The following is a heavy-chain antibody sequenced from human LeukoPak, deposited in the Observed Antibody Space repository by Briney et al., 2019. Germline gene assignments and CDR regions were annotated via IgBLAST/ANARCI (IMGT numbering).Heavy chain of an antibody. J-gene: IGHJ4*02. Sequence: GGSLTLSCVASGFIFGDNWMGWVSQAPRKGLEWVAYINPQGTEKYYSDSLEVRFSISRDNAKNSVYLQMNSLRVEDAGFYYCGRWGVNAGLDYWGQGSLVTVSS. V-gene: IGHV3-7*01. D-gene: IGHD3-10*01. CDR3: GRWGVNAGLDY. CDR2: INPQGTEK. CDR1: GFIFGDNW.